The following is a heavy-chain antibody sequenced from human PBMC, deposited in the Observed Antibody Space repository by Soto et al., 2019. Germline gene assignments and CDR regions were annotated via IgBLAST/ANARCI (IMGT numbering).Heavy chain of an antibody. Sequence: SETLSLTCAVSGGSISSGGYSWSWIRQPPGKGLEWIAYIYHSGSTYYNPSLKSRVTISVDRSKNQFSLKLSSVTAADTAVYYCARGAPVFIQHWAQGTLVTVSS. D-gene: IGHD3-10*01. CDR1: GGSISSGGYS. V-gene: IGHV4-30-2*01. J-gene: IGHJ1*01. CDR3: ARGAPVFIQH. CDR2: IYHSGST.